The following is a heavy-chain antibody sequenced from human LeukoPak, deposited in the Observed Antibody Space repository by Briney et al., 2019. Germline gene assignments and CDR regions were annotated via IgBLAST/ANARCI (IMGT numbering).Heavy chain of an antibody. D-gene: IGHD3-3*01. CDR1: GGSFSGYY. CDR3: ARSQRNRTTRTIFGVVSRPYYFDY. V-gene: IGHV4-34*01. CDR2: INHSGST. J-gene: IGHJ4*02. Sequence: PSETLSLTCAVYGGSFSGYYWSWIRQPPGRGLEWIGEINHSGSTNNNPSLKSRVSILVDTSKNQFSLKRSSVTAADTAVYYCARSQRNRTTRTIFGVVSRPYYFDYWGQGTLVTVSS.